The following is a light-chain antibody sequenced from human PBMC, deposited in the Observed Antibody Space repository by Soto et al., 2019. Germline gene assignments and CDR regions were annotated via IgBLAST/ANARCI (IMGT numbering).Light chain of an antibody. V-gene: IGKV1-5*01. J-gene: IGKJ1*01. CDR1: QSISSW. Sequence: DLQMTQSPPTLSASVGDRVTITCRASQSISSWLACYQQRPGKAPNLLIYDVSSLESGVPSRFSGSGSGTEFTLTISSLQPDDFATYYCQQYTNYPWTFGQGTKVDIK. CDR3: QQYTNYPWT. CDR2: DVS.